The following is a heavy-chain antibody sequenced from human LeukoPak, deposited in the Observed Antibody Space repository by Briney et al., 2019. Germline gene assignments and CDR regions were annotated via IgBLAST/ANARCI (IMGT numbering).Heavy chain of an antibody. D-gene: IGHD2-15*01. Sequence: GGSLRLSCAASGFTFSSYWMSWVRQAPGKGLEWVANIKQDGSEKYYVDSVKGRFTISRDNAKNSLYLQMNSLRAEDTAVYYCARVGYCSGGSCYYYYYGMDVWGLGTTVTVSS. J-gene: IGHJ6*02. CDR3: ARVGYCSGGSCYYYYYGMDV. V-gene: IGHV3-7*01. CDR1: GFTFSSYW. CDR2: IKQDGSEK.